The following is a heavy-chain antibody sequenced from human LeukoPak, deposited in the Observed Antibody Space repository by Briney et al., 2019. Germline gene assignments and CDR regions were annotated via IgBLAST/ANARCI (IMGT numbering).Heavy chain of an antibody. Sequence: SETLSLTCTVSFGSINSYYWSWIRQPPGKGLEWIGYIYYSGSTNYNPSLKSRVTISVDTSNNQFSLKLSSVTAADTAIYYCARGTRINYFDDWGQGTLVTVSS. V-gene: IGHV4-59*08. CDR3: ARGTRINYFDD. CDR2: IYYSGST. D-gene: IGHD2/OR15-2a*01. J-gene: IGHJ4*02. CDR1: FGSINSYY.